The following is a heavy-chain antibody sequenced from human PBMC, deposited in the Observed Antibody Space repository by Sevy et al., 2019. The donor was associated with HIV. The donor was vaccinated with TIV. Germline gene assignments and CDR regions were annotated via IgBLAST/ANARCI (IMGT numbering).Heavy chain of an antibody. CDR2: IWYDGSNK. V-gene: IGHV3-33*06. CDR3: AKDSSGYYQSVLDY. J-gene: IGHJ4*02. CDR1: GFTFSSYG. Sequence: GGSLRLSCAASGFTFSSYGMHWVRQAPGKGLEWVAVIWYDGSNKYYADSVKGRFTISRGNSKNTLYLQMNSLRAEDTAVYYCAKDSSGYYQSVLDYWGQGTLVTVSS. D-gene: IGHD3-22*01.